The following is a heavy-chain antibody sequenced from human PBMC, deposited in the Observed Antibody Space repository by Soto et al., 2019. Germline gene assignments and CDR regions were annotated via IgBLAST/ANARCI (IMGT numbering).Heavy chain of an antibody. CDR2: INPSGGST. D-gene: IGHD2-21*01. V-gene: IGHV1-46*03. CDR3: ARPLLDAFDI. CDR1: VYTFTSYY. Sequence: ASVKVSCKASVYTFTSYYMHWVRQAPGQGHKWMGIINPSGGSTSYEQKFQGRVTITRDTSTSTVYMELSSLRSEDTAVYYCARPLLDAFDIWGQGTMVTVSS. J-gene: IGHJ3*02.